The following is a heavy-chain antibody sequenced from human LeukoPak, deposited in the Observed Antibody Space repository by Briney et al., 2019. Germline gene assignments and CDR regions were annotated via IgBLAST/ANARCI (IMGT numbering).Heavy chain of an antibody. V-gene: IGHV3-23*01. CDR1: GFTFSSYA. Sequence: GGSLRLSCTASGFTFSSYAMSWVRQAPGKGLEWVSASSGSGGNTYYADSVKGRFTISRDNSKNTLYLQMNSLRAEDTAVYYCARAGTSSSWYASQDYWGQGTLVTVSS. CDR3: ARAGTSSSWYASQDY. CDR2: SSGSGGNT. J-gene: IGHJ4*02. D-gene: IGHD6-13*01.